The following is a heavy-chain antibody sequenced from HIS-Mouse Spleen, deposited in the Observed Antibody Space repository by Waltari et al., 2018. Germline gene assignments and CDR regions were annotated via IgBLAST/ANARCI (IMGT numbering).Heavy chain of an antibody. CDR1: GGPISSSH. V-gene: IGHV4-59*01. CDR3: ARASRDLLLPRYFDL. J-gene: IGHJ2*01. CDR2: YYRGGT. Sequence: QVQLQESGPGLVQPSETLSPTCTASGGPISSSHWSWCRQPPGKGLEWIGYYRGGTNYNPSLKSRVTISVDTSKNQFSLKLSSVTAADTAVYYCARASRDLLLPRYFDLWGRGTLVTVSS.